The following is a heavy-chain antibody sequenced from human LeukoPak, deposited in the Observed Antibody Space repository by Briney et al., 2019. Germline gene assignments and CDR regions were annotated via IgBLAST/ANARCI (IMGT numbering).Heavy chain of an antibody. CDR3: ARASRLGELSLGY. CDR2: ISDRGRT. D-gene: IGHD3-16*02. V-gene: IGHV4-31*03. CDR1: GGSVSSGGYY. J-gene: IGHJ4*02. Sequence: SETLSLTCTVSGGSVSSGGYYWSWIRQHPQKGLEWIGYISDRGRTYYNPSLMSRLTIPVDTSKNQFPLRLTSVTAADTAVYYCARASRLGELSLGYWGQGTLVTVSS.